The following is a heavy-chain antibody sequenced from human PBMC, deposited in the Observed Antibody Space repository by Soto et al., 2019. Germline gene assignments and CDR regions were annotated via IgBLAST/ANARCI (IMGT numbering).Heavy chain of an antibody. D-gene: IGHD3-3*01. Sequence: EVQLVESGGGLVQPGGSLTLSCAASGLTVNADYMSWVRQAPGKGLEWVSVIFTGGNTYYIDSVKGRFTISRDNSKNTLYLQMNSLRVEDTAVYYCARESAAKADAFDIWGQGIMVTVSS. CDR3: ARESAAKADAFDI. CDR1: GLTVNADY. CDR2: IFTGGNT. J-gene: IGHJ3*02. V-gene: IGHV3-66*01.